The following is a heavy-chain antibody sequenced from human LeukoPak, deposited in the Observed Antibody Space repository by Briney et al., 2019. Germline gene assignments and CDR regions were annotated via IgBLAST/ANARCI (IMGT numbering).Heavy chain of an antibody. CDR1: GYTFTCYY. CDR3: ATQWGED. D-gene: IGHD3-16*01. Sequence: GASVKVSCKASGYTFTCYYMHGVGQAPGQGLEGMGWINPSRGGTNSAQKFQGRVTMPRHTSISPASMDLSSLRSDDTAVYSCATQWGEDWGQGTQVTVSS. J-gene: IGHJ4*02. V-gene: IGHV1-2*02. CDR2: INPSRGGT.